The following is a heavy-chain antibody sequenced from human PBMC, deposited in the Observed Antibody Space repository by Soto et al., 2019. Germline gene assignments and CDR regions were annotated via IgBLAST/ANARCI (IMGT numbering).Heavy chain of an antibody. CDR1: GASISCFY. Sequence: TSETLSLTCTVSGASISCFYWSWIRKCAGKGLEWIGRIYATGTTDYNPSLKSRVMMSVDTSKKQFSLKLRSVTAADTAVYYCVRDGTKTLRDWFDPWGQGISVTVSS. CDR2: IYATGTT. CDR3: VRDGTKTLRDWFDP. V-gene: IGHV4-4*07. J-gene: IGHJ5*02. D-gene: IGHD1-1*01.